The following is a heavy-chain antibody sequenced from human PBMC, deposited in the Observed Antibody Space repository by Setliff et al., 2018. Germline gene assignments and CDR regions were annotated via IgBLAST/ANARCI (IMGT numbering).Heavy chain of an antibody. CDR1: GGSFSSYY. CDR2: INHSGST. V-gene: IGHV4-34*01. CDR3: TVYNTGSSKDHY. Sequence: SETLSLTCAVYGGSFSSYYWTWIRQPPGKGLEWFGEINHSGSTNYNPSLKSRVTISVDTSKNQFSLKLSSVTAADTALYYCTVYNTGSSKDHYWGQGTPVTVSS. J-gene: IGHJ4*02. D-gene: IGHD2-8*02.